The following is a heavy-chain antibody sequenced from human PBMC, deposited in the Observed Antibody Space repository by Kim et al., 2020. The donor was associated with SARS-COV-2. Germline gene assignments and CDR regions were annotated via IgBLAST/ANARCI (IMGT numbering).Heavy chain of an antibody. V-gene: IGHV3-30*02. CDR3: ASLHDAFDI. J-gene: IGHJ3*02. Sequence: GRNKYYADSVKGRFTISRDNSKNTLYLQMNSLRAEDTAVYYCASLHDAFDIWGQGTMVTVSS. CDR2: GRNK.